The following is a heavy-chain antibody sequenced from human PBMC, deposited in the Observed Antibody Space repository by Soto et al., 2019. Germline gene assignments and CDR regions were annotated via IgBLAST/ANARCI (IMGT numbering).Heavy chain of an antibody. D-gene: IGHD2-15*01. Sequence: QVQLVQSGAEVKKPGASVKVSCKASGYTFTIYYMHWVRQAPGQGLEWMGIIDPSGGGTSYAQKFQGRLTMTRDTSTSTVYMALSSLRSEDTAVYYCARDRVDCSGGNCWRSVEDTWGQGTLVTVSS. CDR2: IDPSGGGT. V-gene: IGHV1-46*01. CDR3: ARDRVDCSGGNCWRSVEDT. CDR1: GYTFTIYY. J-gene: IGHJ5*02.